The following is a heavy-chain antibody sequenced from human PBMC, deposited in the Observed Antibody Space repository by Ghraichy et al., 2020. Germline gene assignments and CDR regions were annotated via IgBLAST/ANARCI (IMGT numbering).Heavy chain of an antibody. CDR2: IYYSGST. V-gene: IGHV4-30-4*08. CDR1: GGSITSGDYY. J-gene: IGHJ4*02. CDR3: ASNLRSYSNYQDY. D-gene: IGHD4-11*01. Sequence: SETLSLTCTVSGGSITSGDYYWSWIRQPPGKGLEWIGYIYYSGSTYYNPSLKSRVTISVDTSKNQFSLKLSSVTAADTAVYYCASNLRSYSNYQDYWGQGTLVTVSS.